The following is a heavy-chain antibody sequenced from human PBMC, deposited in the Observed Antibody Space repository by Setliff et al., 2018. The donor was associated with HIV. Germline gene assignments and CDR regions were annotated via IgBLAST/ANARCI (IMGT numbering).Heavy chain of an antibody. CDR1: GFTFNSFA. CDR2: IKSNPDGGTA. Sequence: GGSLRLSCVASGFTFNSFAMSWVRQGPGKGLEWVGRIKSNPDGGTADYIAPVNGRFIISRDNAKNSLYLQMNSLRAEDTAVYYCASGGLWAYYGDYPPFDYWGQGTLVTVSS. V-gene: IGHV3-15*05. CDR3: ASGGLWAYYGDYPPFDY. J-gene: IGHJ4*02. D-gene: IGHD4-17*01.